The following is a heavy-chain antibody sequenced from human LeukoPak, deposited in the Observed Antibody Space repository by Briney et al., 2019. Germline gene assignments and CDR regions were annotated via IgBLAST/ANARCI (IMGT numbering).Heavy chain of an antibody. CDR1: GFTFSSYS. J-gene: IGHJ6*04. Sequence: GGSLRLSCVASGFTFSSYSMNWVRQAPGEGLEGVSYISSLSGTIYYADSVKGRFTISRDNAKNSLYLQMNSLRAEDTAVYYCAELGITMIGGVWGKGTTVTISS. CDR3: AELGITMIGGV. V-gene: IGHV3-48*04. CDR2: ISSLSGTI. D-gene: IGHD3-10*02.